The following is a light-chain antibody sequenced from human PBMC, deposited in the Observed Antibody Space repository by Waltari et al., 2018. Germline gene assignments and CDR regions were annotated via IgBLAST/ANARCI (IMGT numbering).Light chain of an antibody. CDR2: DAT. J-gene: IGKJ2*01. Sequence: EIVLTQSSVTLSLSQGPRATLSCTASQSVENFLGWYHQKPAQAPRLLIYDATKRAPGIPARFSGGGSATDFTLTISSLEPEDVGLYYCHQGSTWPRTFGQGTKLEI. CDR3: HQGSTWPRT. CDR1: QSVENF. V-gene: IGKV3-11*01.